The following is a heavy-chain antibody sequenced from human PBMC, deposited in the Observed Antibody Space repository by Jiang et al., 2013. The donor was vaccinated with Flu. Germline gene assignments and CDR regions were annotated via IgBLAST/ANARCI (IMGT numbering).Heavy chain of an antibody. V-gene: IGHV4-39*01. CDR2: VDYTGNT. CDR3: ARFGRGYSRP. Sequence: PGLVKTSETLSLMCTVTGGSVSIPDYYWGWIRQSPGKGLEWIGIVDYTGNTYYNPSLKSRVTISVDTSKNQFSLKVSSVVATDTAVYYCARFGRGYSRPWGQGTMVTVPS. J-gene: IGHJ5*02. CDR1: GGSVSIPDYY. D-gene: IGHD5-18*01.